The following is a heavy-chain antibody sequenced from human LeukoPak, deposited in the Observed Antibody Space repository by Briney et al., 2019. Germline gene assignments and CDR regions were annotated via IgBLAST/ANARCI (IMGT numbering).Heavy chain of an antibody. Sequence: ASVKVPCKASGFTFTEYYVHWVRQAPGQGLEWMGWINSNNGDTNYAQKFQGRVTMTRDTSISTAYMELRRLRSDDTAVYYCARDLYTFDYWGKAALVTVSS. CDR2: INSNNGDT. V-gene: IGHV1-2*02. D-gene: IGHD4-11*01. J-gene: IGHJ4*02. CDR1: GFTFTEYY. CDR3: ARDLYTFDY.